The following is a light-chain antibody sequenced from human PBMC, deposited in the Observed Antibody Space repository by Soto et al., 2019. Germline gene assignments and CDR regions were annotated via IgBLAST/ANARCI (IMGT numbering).Light chain of an antibody. CDR3: QQYNNWPPA. J-gene: IGKJ1*01. Sequence: ERVMTQSPATLSVSPGERATISCRASQRISNYLAWYQQKPGQAPRLLISGASTRATGIPARFSGSGSGTEFTLTISSLQSEDFAVYYCQQYNNWPPAFGQGTKVEV. V-gene: IGKV3-15*01. CDR1: QRISNY. CDR2: GAS.